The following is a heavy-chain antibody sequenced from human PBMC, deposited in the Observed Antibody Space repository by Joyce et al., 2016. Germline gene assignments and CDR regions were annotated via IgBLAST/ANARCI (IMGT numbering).Heavy chain of an antibody. V-gene: IGHV4-39*01. D-gene: IGHD1/OR15-1a*01. CDR2: ISQCWAA. CDR1: GDSISSSSYY. CDR3: ERRRPPVNKKSDYFFDN. J-gene: IGHJ4*02. Sequence: QLQLHESGPGLVKPSETLSLTCSVSGDSISSSSYYWAWVRQSPGKGLDLIGQISQCWAAFYNPSLRSRVTRSVEASKTQFSLGLSTVTATDTAVYFCERRRPPVNKKSDYFFDNWGRRTLVTVSS.